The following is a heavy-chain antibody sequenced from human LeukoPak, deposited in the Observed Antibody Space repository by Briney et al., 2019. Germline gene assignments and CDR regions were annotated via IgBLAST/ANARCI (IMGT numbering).Heavy chain of an antibody. CDR1: GFTFSRHW. Sequence: GGSLRLSCAGSGFTFSRHWMSWVRQAPGKGLEWVANIKQDGSEKYYVDSVKGRFTISRDNAKNSLYLQMDSLRAEDTAMYYCARGSNSSSFRYYFDNWGQETLVTVSS. CDR3: ARGSNSSSFRYYFDN. J-gene: IGHJ4*02. V-gene: IGHV3-7*01. CDR2: IKQDGSEK. D-gene: IGHD6-6*01.